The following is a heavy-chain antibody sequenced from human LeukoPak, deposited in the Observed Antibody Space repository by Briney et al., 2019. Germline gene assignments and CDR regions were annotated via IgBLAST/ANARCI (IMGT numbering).Heavy chain of an antibody. D-gene: IGHD1-26*01. J-gene: IGHJ4*02. V-gene: IGHV4-61*02. CDR2: FYTSGST. Sequence: PSETLSLTCTVSGGSLSSGSYYWSWIRQPAGKGLEWIGRFYTSGSTYYNPSLKSRVTMSVDTSKNQFSLKLSSVTAADTAVYYCAYRIVGVDFDYWGQGTLVTVSS. CDR3: AYRIVGVDFDY. CDR1: GGSLSSGSYY.